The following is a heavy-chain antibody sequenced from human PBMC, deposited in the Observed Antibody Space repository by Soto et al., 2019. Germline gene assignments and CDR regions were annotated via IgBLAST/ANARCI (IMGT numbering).Heavy chain of an antibody. Sequence: SETLSLTCTVSGGSVSSGSYYWSWIRQPPGKELEWIGYIYYSGSTNYNPSLKSRVTISVDTSKNQFSLKLSSVTAADTAVYYCARVRGIAAIPTFDYWGQGTLVTVSS. J-gene: IGHJ4*02. CDR2: IYYSGST. CDR1: GGSVSSGSYY. CDR3: ARVRGIAAIPTFDY. D-gene: IGHD6-13*01. V-gene: IGHV4-61*01.